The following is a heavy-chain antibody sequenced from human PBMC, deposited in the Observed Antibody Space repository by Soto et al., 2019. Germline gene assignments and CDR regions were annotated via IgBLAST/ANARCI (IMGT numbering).Heavy chain of an antibody. V-gene: IGHV3-30-3*01. CDR1: GFTFSSYA. D-gene: IGHD3-3*01. CDR2: ISYDGSNK. Sequence: GGSLRLSCAASGFTFSSYAMHWVRQAPGKGLEWVAVISYDGSNKYYADSVKGRFTISRDNSKNTLYLQMNSLRAEDTAVYYCARVSVPITIFGVATLNYYYYYGMDVWGQGTTVTVSS. J-gene: IGHJ6*02. CDR3: ARVSVPITIFGVATLNYYYYYGMDV.